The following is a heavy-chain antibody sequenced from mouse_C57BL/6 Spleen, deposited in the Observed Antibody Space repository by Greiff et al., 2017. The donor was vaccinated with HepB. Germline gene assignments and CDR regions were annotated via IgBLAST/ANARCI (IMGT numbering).Heavy chain of an antibody. CDR2: IWRGGST. Sequence: QVQLQQSGPGLVQPSQSLSITCTVSGFSLTSYGVHWVRQSPGKGLEWLGVIWRGGSTDYNAAFMSRLSITKDNSKSQVFFKMNSLQADDTAIYYCAKEYYGSTYEGYFDVWGTGTTVTVSS. CDR1: GFSLTSYG. V-gene: IGHV2-5*01. J-gene: IGHJ1*03. D-gene: IGHD1-1*01. CDR3: AKEYYGSTYEGYFDV.